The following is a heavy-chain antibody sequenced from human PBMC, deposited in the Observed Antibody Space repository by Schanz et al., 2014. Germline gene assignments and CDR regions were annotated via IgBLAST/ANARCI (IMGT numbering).Heavy chain of an antibody. CDR1: GYRFIGYY. V-gene: IGHV1-2*06. CDR2: VSPYSGDT. CDR3: ARENTAVAGMPRVMDV. D-gene: IGHD6-19*01. J-gene: IGHJ6*02. Sequence: QVLLVQSGAEVKKPGASVKVSCKASGYRFIGYYVHWVRQAHGQGLEWMGRVSPYSGDTNYAQMFQGRVTMTTDTSISTAYMELSRLTSDDTAVFFCARENTAVAGMPRVMDVWGQGTTVTVTS.